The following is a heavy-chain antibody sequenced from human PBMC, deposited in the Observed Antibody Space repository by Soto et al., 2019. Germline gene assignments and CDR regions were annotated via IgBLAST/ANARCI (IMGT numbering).Heavy chain of an antibody. V-gene: IGHV1-18*01. J-gene: IGHJ6*02. CDR3: AKNGHPPYYYYGMDV. D-gene: IGHD2-8*01. Sequence: GPGAKKPGASVKVSCKASGYTFSRYGISWVRQAPGQGLEWMGWISGYNGDTKYAQKVQGRVTMTIDTSTYTAYMELRSLTSDDTAIYYCAKNGHPPYYYYGMDVWGQGTTVTVSS. CDR2: ISGYNGDT. CDR1: GYTFSRYG.